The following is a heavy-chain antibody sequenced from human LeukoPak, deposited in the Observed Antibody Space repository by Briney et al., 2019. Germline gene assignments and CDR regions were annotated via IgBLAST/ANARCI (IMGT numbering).Heavy chain of an antibody. CDR1: GFTFSRYW. CDR3: AKDGPGDVYGDFNLRLAY. D-gene: IGHD4-17*01. Sequence: GGSLRLSCAASGFTFSRYWMSWVRQAPGKGLEWVANIKQDGSEKLYVDSVKGRCTISRDNAKNSMYLQMNSLRAEDTAVYYCAKDGPGDVYGDFNLRLAYWGQGTLVTVSS. V-gene: IGHV3-7*01. CDR2: IKQDGSEK. J-gene: IGHJ4*02.